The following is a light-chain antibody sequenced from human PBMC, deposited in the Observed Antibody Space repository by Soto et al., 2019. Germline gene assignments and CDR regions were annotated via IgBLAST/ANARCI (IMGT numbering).Light chain of an antibody. J-gene: IGKJ1*01. CDR2: GAS. CDR3: HLYNDGPAGT. CDR1: QSVSNN. V-gene: IGKV3-15*01. Sequence: EIVMTQSPATLSVSLGERATLSCRASQSVSNNVAWYQQRPGQAPRLLIYGASTRATGIPARFSGSGSWRDFTLIISSLQSEDFAVYYCHLYNDGPAGTFGQGTKVGLK.